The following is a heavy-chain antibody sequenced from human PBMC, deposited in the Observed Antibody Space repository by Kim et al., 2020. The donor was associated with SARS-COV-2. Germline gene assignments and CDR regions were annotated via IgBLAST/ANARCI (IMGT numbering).Heavy chain of an antibody. J-gene: IGHJ4*02. CDR3: ARHPSGVGATTQPY. CDR2: IYYSGST. Sequence: SETLSLTCTVSGGSISSSSYYWGWIRQPPGKGLEWIGSIYYSGSTYYNPSLKSRVTISVDTSKNQFSLKLSSVTAADTAVYYCARHPSGVGATTQPYWGQGTLVTVSS. CDR1: GGSISSSSYY. V-gene: IGHV4-39*01. D-gene: IGHD1-26*01.